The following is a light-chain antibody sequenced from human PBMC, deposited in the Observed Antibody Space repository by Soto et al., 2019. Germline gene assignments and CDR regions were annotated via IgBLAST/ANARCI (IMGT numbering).Light chain of an antibody. CDR2: GAS. CDR3: QQDSGSPWT. CDR1: QSVRSSY. Sequence: EIVLTQSPGTLSLSPGERATLSCRASQSVRSSYLAWYQQKPGQAPRLLIYGASSRATGSPDTVSGSGSGTDFTLTISRLEPYDFAEYYCQQDSGSPWTCGPVT. J-gene: IGKJ1*01. V-gene: IGKV3-20*01.